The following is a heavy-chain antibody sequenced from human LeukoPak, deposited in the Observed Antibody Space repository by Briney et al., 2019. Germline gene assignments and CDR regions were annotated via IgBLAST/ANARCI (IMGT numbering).Heavy chain of an antibody. CDR2: INPSGGST. CDR1: GYTFTSYY. V-gene: IGHV1-46*01. CDR3: ARPREAAELDY. D-gene: IGHD6-25*01. Sequence: GASVKVSCKASGYTFTSYYVHWVRQAPGQGLEWMGIINPSGGSTSYAQKFQGRVTMTRDTSTSTVYMELSSLRSEDTAVYYCARPREAAELDYWGQGTLVTVSS. J-gene: IGHJ4*02.